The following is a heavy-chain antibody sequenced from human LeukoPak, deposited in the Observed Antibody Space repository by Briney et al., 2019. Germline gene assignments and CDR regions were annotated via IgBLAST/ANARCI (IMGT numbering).Heavy chain of an antibody. CDR2: IRSKANSYAT. J-gene: IGHJ6*03. V-gene: IGHV3-73*01. CDR3: TRTIDSSGYCSSTSCSYYYYYMDV. Sequence: GGSLRLSCAASGFTFSGSAMHWVRQASGKGLEWVGRIRSKANSYATAYAASVKGRFTISRDDSKNTAYLQMNSLKTEDTAVYYCTRTIDSSGYCSSTSCSYYYYYMDVWGKGTTVTVSS. D-gene: IGHD2-2*01. CDR1: GFTFSGSA.